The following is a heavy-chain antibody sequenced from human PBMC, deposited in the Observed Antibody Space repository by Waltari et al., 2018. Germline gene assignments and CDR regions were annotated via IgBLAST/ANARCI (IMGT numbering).Heavy chain of an antibody. CDR2: SNSDGSST. CDR3: ARGARRTTVTTGWWYFDL. CDR1: GFTYSMYW. D-gene: IGHD4-17*01. Sequence: EVQLVESGGGLVQPGGSLRLSCAASGFTYSMYWMHWVRQAPGKGLVGVPRSNSDGSSTSYADSVKGRFTISKDNAKNTVYLQMNSLRAEDTAIYYCARGARRTTVTTGWWYFDLWGRGTLVTVSS. V-gene: IGHV3-74*01. J-gene: IGHJ2*01.